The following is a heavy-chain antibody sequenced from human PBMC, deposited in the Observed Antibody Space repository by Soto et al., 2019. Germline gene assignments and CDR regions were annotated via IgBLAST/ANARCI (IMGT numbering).Heavy chain of an antibody. Sequence: GASVKVSCKISGYTRSRLSVHWVRQSPGKGLEWVGGFAPEDREILFAPKFLGRVTLTEDTSADTAYMELTSLTSEDTAVYFCAATLLPTYEFAFGGVVAGPLDYWGQGSMVTVSS. D-gene: IGHD3-16*02. CDR2: FAPEDREI. CDR3: AATLLPTYEFAFGGVVAGPLDY. V-gene: IGHV1-24*01. J-gene: IGHJ4*02. CDR1: GYTRSRLS.